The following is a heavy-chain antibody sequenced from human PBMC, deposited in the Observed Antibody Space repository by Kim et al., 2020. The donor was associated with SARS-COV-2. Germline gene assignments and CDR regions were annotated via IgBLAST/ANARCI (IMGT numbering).Heavy chain of an antibody. Sequence: GGSLRLSCAASGFTFSSYWMHWVRQAPGKGLVWVSRINSDGSSTSYADSVKGRFTISRDNAKNTLYLQMNSLRAEDTAVYYCARTEKVRGVIFYYYYMDVWGKGTTVTVSS. CDR3: ARTEKVRGVIFYYYYMDV. V-gene: IGHV3-74*01. D-gene: IGHD3-10*01. J-gene: IGHJ6*03. CDR2: INSDGSST. CDR1: GFTFSSYW.